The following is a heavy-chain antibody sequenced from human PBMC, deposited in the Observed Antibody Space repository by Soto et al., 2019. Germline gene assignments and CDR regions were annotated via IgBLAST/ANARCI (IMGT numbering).Heavy chain of an antibody. CDR2: IYYNGGT. Sequence: PSETLSLTCTVSGGSISSTSYYWGWIRQPPGKGLEWIGTIYYNGGTYYNPSLMSRVTISVDTSKNQFFLKLSSVTAADTAVYYCARHYDILTGYYTPLEYWGQGTLVTVSS. CDR3: ARHYDILTGYYTPLEY. D-gene: IGHD3-9*01. V-gene: IGHV4-39*01. J-gene: IGHJ4*02. CDR1: GGSISSTSYY.